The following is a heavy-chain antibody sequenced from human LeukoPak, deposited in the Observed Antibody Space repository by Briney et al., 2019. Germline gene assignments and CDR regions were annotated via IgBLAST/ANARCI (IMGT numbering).Heavy chain of an antibody. V-gene: IGHV5-51*01. CDR1: GYSFTSYW. J-gene: IGHJ4*02. D-gene: IGHD3-22*01. Sequence: GGSLQISCKGSGYSFTSYWIGWVRPMPGKGLEWMGIIYPGDSDTRYSPSFQGQVTISADKSISTAYLQWSSLKASDTAMYYCARHYDSSGSTPHDYWGQGTLVTVSS. CDR3: ARHYDSSGSTPHDY. CDR2: IYPGDSDT.